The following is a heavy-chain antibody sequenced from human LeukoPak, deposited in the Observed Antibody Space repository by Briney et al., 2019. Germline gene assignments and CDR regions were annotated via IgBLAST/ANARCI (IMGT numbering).Heavy chain of an antibody. D-gene: IGHD6-13*01. CDR1: GFTFSSYA. V-gene: IGHV3-30*04. J-gene: IGHJ4*02. CDR3: ARDIAAADTSGFGY. Sequence: GRSLRLSCAASGFTFSSYAMHWVRQAPGKGLEWVAVISYDGSNKYYADSVKGRFTISRDNSKNTLYLQMNSLRAEDTAVYYCARDIAAADTSGFGYWGQGTLVTVSS. CDR2: ISYDGSNK.